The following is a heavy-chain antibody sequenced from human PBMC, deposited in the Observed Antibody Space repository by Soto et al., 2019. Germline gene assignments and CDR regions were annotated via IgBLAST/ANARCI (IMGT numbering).Heavy chain of an antibody. CDR2: ITDSGGST. J-gene: IGHJ4*02. CDR1: GFTFTNVA. D-gene: IGHD1-1*01. V-gene: IGHV3-23*01. Sequence: GGSLRLACAASGFTFTNVAMTWVRQAPGKGLEWVSTITDSGGSTDYADSVKGRFTISRDNSKSTLYLQMNNLRADDTAVYYCAKLYWNPRYFDYWGQGARVTVSS. CDR3: AKLYWNPRYFDY.